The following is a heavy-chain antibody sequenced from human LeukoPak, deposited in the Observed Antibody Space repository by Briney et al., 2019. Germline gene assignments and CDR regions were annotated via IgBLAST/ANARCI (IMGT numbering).Heavy chain of an antibody. CDR3: ARDIAAAVYELYYYGMDV. CDR1: GFTFSSYS. Sequence: GGSLRLSCAASGFTFSSYSMSWVRQAPGKGLEWVSSISSSSSYIYYADSVKGRFTISRDNAKNSLYLQMNSLRAEDTAVYYCARDIAAAVYELYYYGMDVWGKGTTVTVSS. CDR2: ISSSSSYI. D-gene: IGHD6-13*01. J-gene: IGHJ6*04. V-gene: IGHV3-21*01.